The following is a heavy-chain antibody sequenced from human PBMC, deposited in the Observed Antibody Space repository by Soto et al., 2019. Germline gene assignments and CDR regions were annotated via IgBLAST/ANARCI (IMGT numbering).Heavy chain of an antibody. J-gene: IGHJ6*01. V-gene: IGHV3-23*01. Sequence: GGSLRLSCAACGFTFSSHGMTWVRQAPWKGLEWVSTISGSGDSTYYADSVRGRLTISRDNSKNTLYLQMTSLRADDTAVYYSAKQPVRSGYLVTVKGMEGWGRGNRFAVCS. D-gene: IGHD2-21*02. CDR1: GFTFSSHG. CDR3: AKQPVRSGYLVTVKGMEG. CDR2: ISGSGDST.